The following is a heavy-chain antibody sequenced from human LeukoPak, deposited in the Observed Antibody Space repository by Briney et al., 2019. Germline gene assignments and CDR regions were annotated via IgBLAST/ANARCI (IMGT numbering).Heavy chain of an antibody. CDR1: GYTFTSYD. D-gene: IGHD6-19*01. V-gene: IGHV1-8*02. J-gene: IGHJ1*01. Sequence: PGASVKVSCKASGYTFTSYDINWVRQATGQGLEWMGWMNPNIGKTYYAQKFQGRVTLTRNTSISTAYMELSSLRSEDTAVYYCSRGGPVAGTHKYFQHWGQGTLVTVSS. CDR2: MNPNIGKT. CDR3: SRGGPVAGTHKYFQH.